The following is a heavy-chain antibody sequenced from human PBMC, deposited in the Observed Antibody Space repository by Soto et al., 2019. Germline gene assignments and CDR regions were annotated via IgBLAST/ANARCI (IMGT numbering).Heavy chain of an antibody. CDR2: ISSSGSTI. J-gene: IGHJ4*02. CDR1: GFTFSNYD. D-gene: IGHD1-26*01. CDR3: WGWEEHFY. V-gene: IGHV3-48*03. Sequence: EVQLVESGGGLVQPGGSLRLSCTISGFTFSNYDMNWVRQAPGKGLEWVSYISSSGSTIYNADSVKGRFTISRDNAKNSLYLQMNSLRAEDTAVYYCWGWEEHFYWGQGTLVTVSS.